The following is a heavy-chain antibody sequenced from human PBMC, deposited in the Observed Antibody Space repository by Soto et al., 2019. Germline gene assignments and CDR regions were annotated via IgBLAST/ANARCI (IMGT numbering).Heavy chain of an antibody. CDR1: GGSISSSSYY. V-gene: IGHV4-39*01. CDR2: IYYSGST. CDR3: ASLYSSGWYVEGVIDY. D-gene: IGHD6-19*01. Sequence: QLQLQESGPGLVKPSETLSLTCTVSGGSISSSSYYWGWIRQPPGKGLEWIGRIYYSGSTYYNPSSKSRVPVSLDTSRNQFSLQLSCVTAADTALHYCASLYSSGWYVEGVIDYWGQGTLVPVSS. J-gene: IGHJ4*02.